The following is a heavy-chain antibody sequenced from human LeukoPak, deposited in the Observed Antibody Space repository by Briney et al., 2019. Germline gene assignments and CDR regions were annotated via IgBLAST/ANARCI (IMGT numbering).Heavy chain of an antibody. CDR1: GVSISSYY. CDR2: IYYTGST. J-gene: IGHJ4*02. CDR3: ARGRLAHIDY. Sequence: PSETLSLTCTVSGVSISSYYWSWIRQPPGKGLEWIGYIYYTGSTNYNPSLKSRVTISVDTSKNQFSLKLSSVTAADTAVYYCARGRLAHIDYWGQGTLVTVSS. V-gene: IGHV4-59*12. D-gene: IGHD6-19*01.